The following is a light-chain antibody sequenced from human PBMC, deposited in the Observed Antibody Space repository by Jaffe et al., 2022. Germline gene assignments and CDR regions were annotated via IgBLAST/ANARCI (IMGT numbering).Light chain of an antibody. Sequence: QSALTQPASVSGSPGQSITISCTGTSSDVGSYNLVSWYQQHPGKAPELMIYEGSKRPSGLSNRFSGSKSGNTASLTISGLQAEDEADYYCCSYAGSSTWVFGGGTKLTVL. V-gene: IGLV2-23*01. CDR1: SSDVGSYNL. CDR3: CSYAGSSTWV. J-gene: IGLJ3*02. CDR2: EGS.